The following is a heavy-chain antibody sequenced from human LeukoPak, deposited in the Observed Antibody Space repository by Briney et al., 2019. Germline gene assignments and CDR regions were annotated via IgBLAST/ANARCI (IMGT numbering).Heavy chain of an antibody. V-gene: IGHV4-39*01. J-gene: IGHJ5*02. CDR3: ATSQYSIAATDGWFDP. D-gene: IGHD6-13*01. CDR2: IYYTGST. Sequence: GSLRLSCAASGFTFSSYSINWVRQAPGKGLEYIGSIYYTGSTYYNPSPKSRVTISVDTPKNQLSLKLTSVTAADTAVYYCATSQYSIAATDGWFDPWGQGVLVTVSS. CDR1: GFTFSSYSIN.